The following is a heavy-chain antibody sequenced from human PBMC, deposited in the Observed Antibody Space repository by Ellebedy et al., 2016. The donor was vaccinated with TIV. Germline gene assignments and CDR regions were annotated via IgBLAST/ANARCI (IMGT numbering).Heavy chain of an antibody. CDR2: IYSDGAT. D-gene: IGHD2-15*01. Sequence: GESLKISCAASGFTVRSNYMSWVRQAPGKGLGWLSAIYSDGATYYADSVKHRLTLSRDNSKNTVSLQMNSLRAEDTAVYYCASIRTDNDYWGQGTLVIVSS. CDR3: ASIRTDNDY. J-gene: IGHJ4*02. CDR1: GFTVRSNY. V-gene: IGHV3-66*01.